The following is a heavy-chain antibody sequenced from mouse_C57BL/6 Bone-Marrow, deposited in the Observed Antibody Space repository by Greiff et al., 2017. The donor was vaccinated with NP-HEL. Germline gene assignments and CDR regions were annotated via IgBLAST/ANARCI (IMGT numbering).Heavy chain of an antibody. CDR1: GYSITSGYY. J-gene: IGHJ4*01. CDR2: ISYDGSN. V-gene: IGHV3-6*01. D-gene: IGHD2-2*01. CDR3: AREGVTPNAMDY. Sequence: VQLQQSGPGLVKPSQSLSLTCSVTGYSITSGYYWNWIRQFPGNKLEWMGYISYDGSNNYNPSLKNRISITRDTSKNQFFLKLNSVTTEDTATYYCAREGVTPNAMDYWGQGTSVTVSS.